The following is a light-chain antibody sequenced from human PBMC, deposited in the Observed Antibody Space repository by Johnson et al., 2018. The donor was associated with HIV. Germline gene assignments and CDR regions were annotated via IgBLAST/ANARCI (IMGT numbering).Light chain of an antibody. CDR1: SSNIGNNY. J-gene: IGLJ1*01. V-gene: IGLV1-51*01. CDR3: GTWDSSLSAGPYV. CDR2: DNN. Sequence: QLVLTQPPSVSAAPGQKVTISCSGSSSNIGNNYVSWYQQLPGTAPKLLIYDNNKRPSGIPDRFSGSKSGTSATLGITGLQTGDEADYYCGTWDSSLSAGPYVFGTGPKVTVL.